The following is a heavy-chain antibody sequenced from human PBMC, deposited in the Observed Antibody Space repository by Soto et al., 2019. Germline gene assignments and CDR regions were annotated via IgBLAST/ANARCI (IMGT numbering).Heavy chain of an antibody. CDR1: GGSISSGGYY. J-gene: IGHJ5*02. CDR3: ARDPPHDYGDLNWFDP. V-gene: IGHV4-31*03. Sequence: QVQLQESGPGLVKPSQTLSLTCTVSGGSISSGGYYWSWIRQHPGKGLEWIGYIYYSGSTYYNPSLKSRVTNSVDTSKNQFSLKLSSVTAADTAVYYCARDPPHDYGDLNWFDPWGQGTLVTVSS. D-gene: IGHD4-17*01. CDR2: IYYSGST.